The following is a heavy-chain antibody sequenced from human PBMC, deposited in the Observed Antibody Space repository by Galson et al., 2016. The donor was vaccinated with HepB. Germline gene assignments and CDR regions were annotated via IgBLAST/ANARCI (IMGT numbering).Heavy chain of an antibody. Sequence: SVKVSCKASGGTSSSFAIRWVRQAPGHGPEWMGGIIPMFGTPNYAQNFQGRVTITADESTSTAYMELSSLTSEDTAVYYCARDLWDGYSPWALGYWGQGSLVTVSS. J-gene: IGHJ4*02. D-gene: IGHD5-24*01. CDR1: GGTSSSFA. V-gene: IGHV1-69*13. CDR2: IIPMFGTP. CDR3: ARDLWDGYSPWALGY.